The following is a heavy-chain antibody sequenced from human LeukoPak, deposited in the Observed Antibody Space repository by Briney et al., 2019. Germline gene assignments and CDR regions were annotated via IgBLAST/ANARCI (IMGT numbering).Heavy chain of an antibody. J-gene: IGHJ5*02. D-gene: IGHD6-6*01. CDR3: ARASLDPENWFDP. Sequence: SVKVSCKASGGTFSSYAISWVRQAPGQGLEWMGGIIPIFGTANYAQKFQGRVTITADESTSTAYMELSSLRSEGTAVYYCARASLDPENWFDPWGQGTLVTVSS. V-gene: IGHV1-69*13. CDR2: IIPIFGTA. CDR1: GGTFSSYA.